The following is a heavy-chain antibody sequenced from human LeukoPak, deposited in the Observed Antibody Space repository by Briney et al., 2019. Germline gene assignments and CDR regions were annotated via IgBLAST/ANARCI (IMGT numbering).Heavy chain of an antibody. CDR2: IIPIFGTA. J-gene: IGHJ5*02. CDR3: ARALLWFGELYNWFDP. V-gene: IGHV1-69*13. Sequence: SVKVSCKASGGTSSSYAISWVRQAPGQGLEWMGGIIPIFGTANYAQKFQGRVTITADESTSTAYMELSSLRSEDTAVYYCARALLWFGELYNWFDPWGQGTLVTVSS. D-gene: IGHD3-10*01. CDR1: GGTSSSYA.